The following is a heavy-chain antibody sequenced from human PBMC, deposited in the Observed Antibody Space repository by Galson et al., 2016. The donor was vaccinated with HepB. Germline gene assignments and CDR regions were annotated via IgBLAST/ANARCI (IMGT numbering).Heavy chain of an antibody. V-gene: IGHV3-23*01. J-gene: IGHJ6*02. CDR2: ISGSGGST. CDR1: GFTFSSYA. CDR3: AKDRNTVVTYGMDV. Sequence: SLRLSCAASGFTFSSYAMDWVRQAPGKGLEWVSAISGSGGSTYYADSVKGRFTISRDNSKNTLYLQINSLRAEDTAVDYCAKDRNTVVTYGMDVWGQGTTVTVSS. D-gene: IGHD4-23*01.